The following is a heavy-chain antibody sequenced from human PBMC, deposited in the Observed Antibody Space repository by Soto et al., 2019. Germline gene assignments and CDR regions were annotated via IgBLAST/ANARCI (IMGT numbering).Heavy chain of an antibody. Sequence: GGSLRLSCAASGFTFSSYGMYWVRQAPGKGLEWVAGISYAGSNQYYADSVKGRFTISRDNSKSTLYLQMNSLRAEDTALYYCAKGRSYYYYYGVDVWGQGTTVTVSS. J-gene: IGHJ6*02. V-gene: IGHV3-30*18. CDR2: ISYAGSNQ. CDR1: GFTFSSYG. CDR3: AKGRSYYYYYGVDV.